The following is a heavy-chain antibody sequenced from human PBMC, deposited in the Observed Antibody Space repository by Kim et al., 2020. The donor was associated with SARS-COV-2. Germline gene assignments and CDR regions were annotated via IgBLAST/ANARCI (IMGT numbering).Heavy chain of an antibody. V-gene: IGHV3-72*01. CDR3: ARVGGYYDVPPVDAFDI. Sequence: GGSLRLSCAASGFTFSDHYMDWVRQAPGKGLEWVGRTRNKANSYTTEYAASVKGRFTISRDDSKNSLYLQMNSLKTEDTAVYYCARVGGYYDVPPVDAFDIWGQGTMVTVSS. CDR1: GFTFSDHY. J-gene: IGHJ3*02. D-gene: IGHD3-22*01. CDR2: TRNKANSYTT.